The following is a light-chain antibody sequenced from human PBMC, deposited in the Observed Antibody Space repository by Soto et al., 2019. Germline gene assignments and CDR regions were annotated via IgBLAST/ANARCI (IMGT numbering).Light chain of an antibody. CDR1: QSVSSSY. J-gene: IGKJ1*01. V-gene: IGKV3D-7*01. CDR3: QQYNSYWT. CDR2: GAS. Sequence: EVAFTQSPATLSFSPVETATLSCRASQSVSSSYLAWYQHKPGQAPRLLIFGASTRATGIPARFSGSGSETEFTLTISSLQTDDFATYYCQQYNSYWTFGQGTKVDIK.